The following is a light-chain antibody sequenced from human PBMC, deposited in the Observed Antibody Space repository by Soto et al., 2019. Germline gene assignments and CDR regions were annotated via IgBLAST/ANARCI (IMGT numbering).Light chain of an antibody. CDR3: QQYNGYSRT. CDR2: GAS. V-gene: IGKV3-15*01. CDR1: QSVSSN. Sequence: EIVMTQSPATLSVSPGERATLSCRASQSVSSNLAWYQQKPGQAPRLLIYGASTRATGIPARFSGSGSGIEFTLTISSMQPDDFATFYCQQYNGYSRTFGQGTKVEI. J-gene: IGKJ1*01.